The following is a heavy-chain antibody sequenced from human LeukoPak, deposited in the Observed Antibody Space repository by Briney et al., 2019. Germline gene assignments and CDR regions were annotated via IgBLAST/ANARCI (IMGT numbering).Heavy chain of an antibody. V-gene: IGHV6-1*01. CDR3: ARSYNWFDP. D-gene: IGHD3-16*01. CDR1: GDSVSSNSAV. Sequence: SQTLSLTCAISGDSVSSNSAVWDLIRQSPSRGLEWLGRTYYRSKWYNDYAVSVKSRITINPDTSMNQFSLQLNSVTPEDTAVYYCARSYNWFDPWGQGTLVTVSS. CDR2: TYYRSKWYN. J-gene: IGHJ5*02.